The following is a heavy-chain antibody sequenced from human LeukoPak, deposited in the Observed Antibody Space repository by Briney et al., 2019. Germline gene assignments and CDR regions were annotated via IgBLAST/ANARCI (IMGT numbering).Heavy chain of an antibody. Sequence: SETLSLTCTVSGGSISSSSYYWGWIRQPPGKGLEWIGSISYSGSTFYNPSLKSRVTISVDTSKNQFSLKLSSVTAADTAVYYCARRSWDAARQRWFDPWGQGTLVTVSS. CDR1: GGSISSSSYY. J-gene: IGHJ5*02. V-gene: IGHV4-39*01. CDR2: ISYSGST. D-gene: IGHD6-6*01. CDR3: ARRSWDAARQRWFDP.